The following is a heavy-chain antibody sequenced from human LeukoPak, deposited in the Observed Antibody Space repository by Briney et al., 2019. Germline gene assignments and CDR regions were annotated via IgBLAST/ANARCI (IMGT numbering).Heavy chain of an antibody. J-gene: IGHJ3*01. CDR2: INPSGDST. D-gene: IGHD3/OR15-3a*01. CDR3: AGFRTGRAFDL. V-gene: IGHV1-46*01. CDR1: GYTFTSYY. Sequence: ASVKVSCKASGYTFTSYYIHWVRQAPGQGLEWIGLINPSGDSTSYAQKFQGRVTMTRDTSTSTVYMELSSLRSEDTAVYYCAGFRTGRAFDLWGQGTMVTVSS.